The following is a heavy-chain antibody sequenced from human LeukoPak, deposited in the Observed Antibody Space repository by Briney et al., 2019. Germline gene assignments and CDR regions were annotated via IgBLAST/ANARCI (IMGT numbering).Heavy chain of an antibody. J-gene: IGHJ5*02. CDR1: GWSFNDYY. V-gene: IGHV4-34*01. D-gene: IGHD2-2*01. CDR3: ARGQVPAARGYNWFDP. Sequence: PSETLSLTCAVYGWSFNDYYWNWIRQPPGKGLEWIGEINARGDTNYNPSLKNRVNISVDTSKKQFSLRLTSMIAADTALYYCARGQVPAARGYNWFDPWGQGTLVTVSS. CDR2: INARGDT.